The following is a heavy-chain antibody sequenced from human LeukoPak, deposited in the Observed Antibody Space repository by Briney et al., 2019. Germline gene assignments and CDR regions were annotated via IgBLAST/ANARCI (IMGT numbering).Heavy chain of an antibody. D-gene: IGHD5-12*01. V-gene: IGHV1-2*02. J-gene: IGHJ4*02. Sequence: GASVKVSCKASGYTYTGYYMHWVRQAPGQGLKWMGWINPSSGATVYAQKFQGRVTMTRDTSISTAYMELSRLRSDDTAVYYCASGGVVATIRDDYWGQGTLVTVSS. CDR1: GYTYTGYY. CDR3: ASGGVVATIRDDY. CDR2: INPSSGAT.